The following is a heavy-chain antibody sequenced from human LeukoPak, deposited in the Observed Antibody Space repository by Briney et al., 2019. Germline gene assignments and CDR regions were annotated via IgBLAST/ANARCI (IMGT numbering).Heavy chain of an antibody. J-gene: IGHJ4*02. CDR1: GYTSTSYG. D-gene: IGHD2-2*01. V-gene: IGHV1-18*01. CDR2: ISAYNGNT. CDR3: ARDRTQYQLLTEGPFDY. Sequence: AASVKVSCKASGYTSTSYGISWVRQAPGQGLEWMGWISAYNGNTNYAQKLQGRVTMTTDTSTSTAYMELRSLRSDDTAVYYCARDRTQYQLLTEGPFDYWGQGTLVTVSS.